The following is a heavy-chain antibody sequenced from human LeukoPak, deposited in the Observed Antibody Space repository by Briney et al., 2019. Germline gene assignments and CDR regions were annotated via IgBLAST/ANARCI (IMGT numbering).Heavy chain of an antibody. CDR1: GFTFSSYA. Sequence: GGSLRLSCAASGFTFSSYAMHWVRQAPGKGLEWVTVISYDGSNKYYADSVKGRFTISRDNSKNTLYLQMNSLRAEDTAVYYCARGRKSSDDAFDIWGQGTMVTVSS. CDR2: ISYDGSNK. D-gene: IGHD3-22*01. CDR3: ARGRKSSDDAFDI. V-gene: IGHV3-30*04. J-gene: IGHJ3*02.